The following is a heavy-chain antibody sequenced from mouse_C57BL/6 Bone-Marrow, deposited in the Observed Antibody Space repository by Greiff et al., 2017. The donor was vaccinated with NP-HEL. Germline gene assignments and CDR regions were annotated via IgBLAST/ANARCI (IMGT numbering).Heavy chain of an antibody. Sequence: VKLMESGPGLVQPSQSLSITCTVSGFSLTSYGVHWVRQSPGKGLEWLGVIWSGGSTDYNAAFISRLSISKDNSKSQVFFKMNSLQADDTAIYYCARKGGITTVVAEDAMDYWGQGTSVTVSS. CDR2: IWSGGST. J-gene: IGHJ4*01. D-gene: IGHD1-1*01. CDR1: GFSLTSYG. CDR3: ARKGGITTVVAEDAMDY. V-gene: IGHV2-2*01.